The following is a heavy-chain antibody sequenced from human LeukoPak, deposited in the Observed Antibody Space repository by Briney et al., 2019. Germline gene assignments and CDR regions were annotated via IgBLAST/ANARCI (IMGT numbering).Heavy chain of an antibody. CDR1: GYSFTGYY. D-gene: IGHD2-2*01. CDR2: INAVSGDT. J-gene: IGHJ3*01. V-gene: IGHV1-2*02. Sequence: ASVKVSCKASGYSFTGYYLNWVRQAPGQGLEWMGWINAVSGDTKYAQKFQGRVTVTRETSISTAYMELSSLMSDDMAVYFCARDQGDYYCSSTTCSGGAFDFWGQGTMVTVSS. CDR3: ARDQGDYYCSSTTCSGGAFDF.